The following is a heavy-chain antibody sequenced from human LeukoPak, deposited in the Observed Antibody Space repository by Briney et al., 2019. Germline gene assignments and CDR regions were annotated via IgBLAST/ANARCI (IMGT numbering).Heavy chain of an antibody. CDR2: INWNGGST. Sequence: RSGGSLRLSCAASGFTFDDYGMSWVRQAPGKGLEWVSAINWNGGSTGYAGSVKGRFTISRDNAKNSLYLQMNSLRAEDTAVYHCARGQWFGEWLYYMDVWGKGTTVTVSS. V-gene: IGHV3-20*01. D-gene: IGHD3-10*01. CDR3: ARGQWFGEWLYYMDV. J-gene: IGHJ6*03. CDR1: GFTFDDYG.